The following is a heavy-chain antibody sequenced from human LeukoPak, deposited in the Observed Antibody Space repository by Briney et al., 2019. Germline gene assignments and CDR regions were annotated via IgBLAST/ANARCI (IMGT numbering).Heavy chain of an antibody. CDR1: GFTFSSYD. CDR3: ARDHSSGWYYIDY. J-gene: IGHJ4*02. D-gene: IGHD6-19*01. V-gene: IGHV3-13*01. CDR2: IGTAGDT. Sequence: GGSLRLSCAASGFTFSSYDMHWVRQATGKGLEWVSAIGTAGDTYYADSVKGRFTISKDNSKNTLYLQMNSLRAEDTAVYYCARDHSSGWYYIDYWGQGTLVTVSS.